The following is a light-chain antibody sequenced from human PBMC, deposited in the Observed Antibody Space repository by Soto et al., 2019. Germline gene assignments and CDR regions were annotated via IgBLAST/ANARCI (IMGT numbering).Light chain of an antibody. Sequence: IQMTHSPSSLSESAGDRVTITXXASQGISTYLNWYQQKPGKAPKLLIYAASSLQSGVPPRFSGSGSETDFTLTISSLQPEDFATYSCQQSYSTTWTFGQG. CDR3: QQSYSTTWT. CDR2: AAS. V-gene: IGKV1-39*01. CDR1: QGISTY. J-gene: IGKJ1*01.